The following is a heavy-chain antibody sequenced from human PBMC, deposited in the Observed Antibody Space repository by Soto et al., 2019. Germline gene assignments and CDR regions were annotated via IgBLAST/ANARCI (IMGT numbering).Heavy chain of an antibody. Sequence: QVLLVQSGAEVKRPGASVKVSGKASGYTFGNYGITWVRQAPGKGLEGLGWVTAFNGDTNYAQNVRDRVTLTTDPSTETSHMELRSLRPDDTAVYYCARDGRVSFYYYGMDVWGQGTTVIVSS. J-gene: IGHJ6*02. CDR2: VTAFNGDT. V-gene: IGHV1-18*01. CDR1: GYTFGNYG. CDR3: ARDGRVSFYYYGMDV.